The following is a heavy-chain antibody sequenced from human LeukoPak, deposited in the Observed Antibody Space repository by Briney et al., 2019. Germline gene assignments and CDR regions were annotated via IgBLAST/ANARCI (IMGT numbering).Heavy chain of an antibody. CDR2: IKSKTDGGTT. V-gene: IGHV3-15*01. CDR1: GFTFSYSW. Sequence: PGGSLRLSCVASGFTFSYSWMIWVRQAPGKGLEWVGRIKSKTDGGTTDYAAPVKGRFTISRDNSKNTLYLQMNSLRAEDTAVYYCARGVGSGSRLRAGDYWGQGTLVTVS. CDR3: ARGVGSGSRLRAGDY. D-gene: IGHD1-26*01. J-gene: IGHJ4*02.